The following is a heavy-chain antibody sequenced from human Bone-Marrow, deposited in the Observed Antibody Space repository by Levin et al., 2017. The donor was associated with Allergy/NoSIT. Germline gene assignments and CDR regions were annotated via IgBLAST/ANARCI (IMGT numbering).Heavy chain of an antibody. CDR2: ISPYNDNT. Sequence: AASVKVSCKASGYTFTTFGISWVRQAPGQGLEWMGWISPYNDNTNYAQKFQDRVTMTTDTSTRTAYMELRSLTSDDTAVYYCARDQTYTSNWYSNYWGQGTLVTVSS. CDR3: ARDQTYTSNWYSNY. V-gene: IGHV1-18*01. CDR1: GYTFTTFG. J-gene: IGHJ4*02. D-gene: IGHD6-13*01.